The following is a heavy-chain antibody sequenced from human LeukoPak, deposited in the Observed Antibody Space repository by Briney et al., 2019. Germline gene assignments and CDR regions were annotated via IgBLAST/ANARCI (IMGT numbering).Heavy chain of an antibody. CDR2: IYHSGST. Sequence: SETLSLTCTVSGYSISSCYYRGFIRQPPGERLEWIGSIYHSGSTYYNPSLKSRVTISVDTSKNPFSLKLSSVTAADTAVYYCARGVPLRGDFDYWGQGTLVTVSS. J-gene: IGHJ4*02. D-gene: IGHD3-3*01. V-gene: IGHV4-38-2*02. CDR3: ARGVPLRGDFDY. CDR1: GYSISSCYY.